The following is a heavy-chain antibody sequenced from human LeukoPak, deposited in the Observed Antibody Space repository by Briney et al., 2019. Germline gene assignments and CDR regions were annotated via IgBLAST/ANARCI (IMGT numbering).Heavy chain of an antibody. V-gene: IGHV4-39*07. CDR2: IYYSGST. Sequence: SETLSLTCTVSGGSISSSSYYWGWIRQPPGKGLEWIGSIYYSGSTYYNPSLKSRVTISVDTSKNQFSLKLSSVTAADTAVYYCARDPRPEHYYDSSGFDYWGQGTLVTVSS. D-gene: IGHD3-22*01. J-gene: IGHJ4*02. CDR1: GGSISSSSYY. CDR3: ARDPRPEHYYDSSGFDY.